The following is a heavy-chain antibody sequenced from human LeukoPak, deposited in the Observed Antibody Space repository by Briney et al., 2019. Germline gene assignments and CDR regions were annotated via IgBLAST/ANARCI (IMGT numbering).Heavy chain of an antibody. CDR1: GFTVRSHY. CDR3: GRGDSSGWFFDH. D-gene: IGHD6-19*01. CDR2: IYSGGTT. J-gene: IGHJ4*02. Sequence: GGSLRLSCAASGFTVRSHYMMCVPEAPGEGVEWVLVIYSGGTTYYADSVKGRVTLSRHNSKKTVSLQMNSLRAEDTAVYYCGRGDSSGWFFDHWGQGTMVTVSS. V-gene: IGHV3-53*04.